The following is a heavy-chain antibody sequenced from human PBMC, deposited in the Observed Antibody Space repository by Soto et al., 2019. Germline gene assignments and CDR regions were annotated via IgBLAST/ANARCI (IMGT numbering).Heavy chain of an antibody. CDR2: IYYSGST. CDR3: ARVGGSTVTTFTHYYYGMDV. CDR1: GGSISSYY. D-gene: IGHD4-17*01. V-gene: IGHV4-59*01. Sequence: PSETLSLTCTVSGGSISSYYWSWIRQPPGKGLEWIGYIYYSGSTNYNPSLKSRVTISVDTSENQFSLRLSSVTAADTAVYYCARVGGSTVTTFTHYYYGMDVWGQGTTVTVSS. J-gene: IGHJ6*02.